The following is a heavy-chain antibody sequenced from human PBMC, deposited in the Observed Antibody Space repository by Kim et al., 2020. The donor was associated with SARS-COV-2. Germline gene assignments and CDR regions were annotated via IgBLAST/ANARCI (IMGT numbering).Heavy chain of an antibody. J-gene: IGHJ5*02. Sequence: GGSLRLSCAASGFTFSGSAMHWVRQASGKGLEWVGRIRSKANSYATAYAASVKGRFTISRDDSKNTAYLQMNSLKTEDTAVYYCTSLIAARGVRAGQAWGQGTLVTVSS. CDR1: GFTFSGSA. D-gene: IGHD6-6*01. CDR3: TSLIAARGVRAGQA. CDR2: IRSKANSYAT. V-gene: IGHV3-73*01.